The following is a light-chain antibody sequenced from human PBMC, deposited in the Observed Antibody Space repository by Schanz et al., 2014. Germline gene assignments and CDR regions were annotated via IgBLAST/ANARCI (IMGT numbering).Light chain of an antibody. CDR2: DAS. CDR3: QQYGSSPRT. J-gene: IGKJ2*01. Sequence: EMVMTQSPATLSVSPGERATLSCRASQSISRNLAWYQHKPGQSPRLLIYDASNRATGIPARFSGSGSGTDFTLAISSLQSEDFAVYFCQQYGSSPRTFGQGTKLEIK. CDR1: QSISRN. V-gene: IGKV3D-15*01.